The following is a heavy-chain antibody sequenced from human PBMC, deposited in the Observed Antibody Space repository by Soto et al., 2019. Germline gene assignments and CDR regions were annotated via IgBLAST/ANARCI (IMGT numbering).Heavy chain of an antibody. CDR1: GFTFTSSA. Sequence: GASVKVSCKASGFTFTSSAMQWVRQARGQRLEWIGWIVVGSGNTNYAQKFQERVTITRDMFTSTAYMELSSLRSEDTAVYYCAADRVDYDFWSGYYPSWGQGTLVTVSS. CDR3: AADRVDYDFWSGYYPS. J-gene: IGHJ5*02. D-gene: IGHD3-3*01. V-gene: IGHV1-58*02. CDR2: IVVGSGNT.